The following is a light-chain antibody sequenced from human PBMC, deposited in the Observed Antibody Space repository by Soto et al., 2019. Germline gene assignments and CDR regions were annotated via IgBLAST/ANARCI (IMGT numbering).Light chain of an antibody. V-gene: IGKV3-20*01. CDR2: GAS. J-gene: IGKJ5*01. CDR1: QSVSSRD. CDR3: QQYGTTRIT. Sequence: EIVLTQSPGTLSLSPGERATLSCRASQSVSSRDLAWYQQRPGQAPRLLIYGASTRATGIPDRFSGSGSETDFTLTISRLEPEDFAVYYCQQYGTTRITFGQGTRLEIK.